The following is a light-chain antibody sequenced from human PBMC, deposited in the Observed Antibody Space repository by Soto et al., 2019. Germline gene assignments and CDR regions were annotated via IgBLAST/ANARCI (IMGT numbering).Light chain of an antibody. CDR2: EVT. J-gene: IGLJ1*01. V-gene: IGLV2-8*01. Sequence: QSALTQPPSASGSLGQSVTISCTGTSSDIGRYEFVSWYQHHPGKAPKLIIYEVTERPSGVPDRFSGSKSGNTASLTVSGLQVDDEADYFCCSYAGTKYDVFGTGTELTVL. CDR3: CSYAGTKYDV. CDR1: SSDIGRYEF.